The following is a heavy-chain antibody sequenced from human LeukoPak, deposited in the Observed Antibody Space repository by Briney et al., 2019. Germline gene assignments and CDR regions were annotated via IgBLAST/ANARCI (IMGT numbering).Heavy chain of an antibody. CDR3: ARALRSGYSFGYMDV. J-gene: IGHJ6*03. Sequence: ASVKVPCKASGYTFTGYYMHWVRQAPGQGLEWMGWINPNSGGTNYAQKFQGRVTMTRDTSISTAYMELSRLRSDDTAVYYCARALRSGYSFGYMDVWGKGTTVTVSS. V-gene: IGHV1-2*02. D-gene: IGHD3-3*01. CDR1: GYTFTGYY. CDR2: INPNSGGT.